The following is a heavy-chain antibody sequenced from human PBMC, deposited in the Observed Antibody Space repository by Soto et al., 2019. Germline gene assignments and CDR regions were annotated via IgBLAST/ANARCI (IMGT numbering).Heavy chain of an antibody. CDR2: ISYDGSNK. Sequence: QVQLVESGGGVVQPGRSLRLSCAASGFTFSSYAMHWVRQAPGKGLEWVAVISYDGSNKYYADSVKGRFTISRDNSKNTLYLQMNSLRAEDTAVYYCARPTRVGGYYYYGMDVWGQGTTVTVSS. V-gene: IGHV3-30-3*01. D-gene: IGHD1-1*01. CDR3: ARPTRVGGYYYYGMDV. J-gene: IGHJ6*02. CDR1: GFTFSSYA.